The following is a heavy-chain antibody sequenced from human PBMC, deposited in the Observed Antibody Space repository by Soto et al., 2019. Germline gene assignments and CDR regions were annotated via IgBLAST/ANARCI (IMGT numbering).Heavy chain of an antibody. Sequence: LXXSCASCGFPFSNYAMNWVRQAPGKGLEWVSHINGNGGETWYADSVKGRFTISRDNSKNTLYVQISSLRAEDTAVYYCAKRLRDGLSSPFDYWGQGTLVTVYS. V-gene: IGHV3-23*01. CDR1: GFPFSNYA. D-gene: IGHD3-16*01. CDR2: INGNGGET. J-gene: IGHJ4*02. CDR3: AKRLRDGLSSPFDY.